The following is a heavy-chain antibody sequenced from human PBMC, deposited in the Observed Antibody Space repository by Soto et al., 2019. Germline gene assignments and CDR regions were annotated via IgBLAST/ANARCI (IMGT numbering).Heavy chain of an antibody. J-gene: IGHJ4*02. D-gene: IGHD3-22*01. Sequence: QITLKESGPTLVQPTQTLTVTCSFSGFSLSTSGVGVGWIRQPPGKALEWLALIYWDNDKRYSPSLKSRLTITKDTSKNQVVLTMTNMDPVDTATYYCAHRLCDSSCYWDVGYFDSWGQVTLVTVSS. CDR3: AHRLCDSSCYWDVGYFDS. V-gene: IGHV2-5*02. CDR1: GFSLSTSGVG. CDR2: IYWDNDK.